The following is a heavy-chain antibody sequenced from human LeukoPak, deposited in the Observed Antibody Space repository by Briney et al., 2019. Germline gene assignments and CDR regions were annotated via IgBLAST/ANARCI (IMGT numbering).Heavy chain of an antibody. J-gene: IGHJ3*02. D-gene: IGHD2-2*01. CDR2: ISAYNGNT. Sequence: ASVTVSCKASGYTFTSYGISWVRQAPGQGLEWMGWISAYNGNTNYAQKLQGRVTITADESTSTAYMELSSLRSEDTAVYYCARDFGRYCSSTSCYDGLQAFDIWGQGTMVTVSS. V-gene: IGHV1-18*01. CDR1: GYTFTSYG. CDR3: ARDFGRYCSSTSCYDGLQAFDI.